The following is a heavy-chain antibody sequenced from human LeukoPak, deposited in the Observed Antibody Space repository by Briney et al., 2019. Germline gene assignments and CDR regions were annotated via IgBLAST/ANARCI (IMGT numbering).Heavy chain of an antibody. CDR2: ISAYNGNT. Sequence: ASVKISCKASVYTFTSYGISWVRQAPGQGLEWMGWISAYNGNTNYAQKLQGRVTMTTDTSTSTAYMELRSLRSDDTAVYYCARATIVGAMGGAYFDYWGQGTLVTVSS. J-gene: IGHJ4*02. CDR3: ARATIVGAMGGAYFDY. V-gene: IGHV1-18*01. D-gene: IGHD1-26*01. CDR1: VYTFTSYG.